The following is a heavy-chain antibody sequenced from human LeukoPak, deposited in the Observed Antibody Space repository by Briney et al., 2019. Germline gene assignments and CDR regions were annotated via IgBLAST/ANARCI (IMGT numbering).Heavy chain of an antibody. CDR3: ATLNRPYSSGWYPIIN. V-gene: IGHV4-59*01. Sequence: PSETLSLTCTVSGGSTSSYYWSWIRQPPGKGLEWIGYIYYSGSTNYNPSLKSRVTISVDTSKNQFSLKLSSVTAADTAVYYCATLNRPYSSGWYPIINWGQGTLVTVSS. CDR1: GGSTSSYY. CDR2: IYYSGST. J-gene: IGHJ4*02. D-gene: IGHD6-19*01.